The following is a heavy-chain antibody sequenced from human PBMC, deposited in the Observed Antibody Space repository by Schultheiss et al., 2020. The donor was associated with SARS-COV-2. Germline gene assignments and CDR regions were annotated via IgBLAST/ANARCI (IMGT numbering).Heavy chain of an antibody. J-gene: IGHJ4*02. Sequence: GSLRLSCAASGFTFSSYGMHWVRQAPGKGLEWIGRIKSRNDGGTADHAKPLKARFTISRDDSKNTLFLQMNNLKTEDTAVYYCTTGSRGGEDYWGQGTLVTVSS. CDR1: GFTFSSYG. D-gene: IGHD2-21*01. V-gene: IGHV3-15*01. CDR3: TTGSRGGEDY. CDR2: IKSRNDGGTA.